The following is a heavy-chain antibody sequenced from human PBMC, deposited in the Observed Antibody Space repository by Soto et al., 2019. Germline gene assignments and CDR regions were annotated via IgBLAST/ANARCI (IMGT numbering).Heavy chain of an antibody. V-gene: IGHV2-5*01. CDR1: GFSLNTSGVG. J-gene: IGHJ4*02. CDR3: AHANNWDYRTPYYFDY. Sequence: QITLKESGPTLVNPTQTLTLTCTFSGFSLNTSGVGVGWVRQPPGKALEWLALIYGNDDQRYNLFLKNSLTITKDTSSDQVVLTMTHMDPVDTATYYCAHANNWDYRTPYYFDYWGQGTLVTVS. CDR2: IYGNDDQ. D-gene: IGHD1-7*01.